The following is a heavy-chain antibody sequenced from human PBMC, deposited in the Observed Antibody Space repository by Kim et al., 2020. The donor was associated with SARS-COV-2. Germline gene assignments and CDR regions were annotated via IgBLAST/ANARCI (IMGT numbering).Heavy chain of an antibody. Sequence: GGSLRLSCAASGFTFSSYWMHWVRQAPGKGLVWVSRINSDGSSTSYADSVKGRFTISRDNAKNTLYLQMNSLRAEDTAVYYCARDGGGNSSHLRNWFDPWGQGTLVTVSS. CDR1: GFTFSSYW. CDR2: INSDGSST. D-gene: IGHD6-13*01. J-gene: IGHJ5*02. CDR3: ARDGGGNSSHLRNWFDP. V-gene: IGHV3-74*01.